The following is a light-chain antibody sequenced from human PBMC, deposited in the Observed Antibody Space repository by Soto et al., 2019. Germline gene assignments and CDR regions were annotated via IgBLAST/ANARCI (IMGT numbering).Light chain of an antibody. V-gene: IGKV3-15*01. CDR2: DAS. CDR3: QQYKSYSPIT. J-gene: IGKJ5*01. CDR1: QSVSSY. Sequence: EIVMTQSPATLSVSPGERATLSCRASQSVSSYLAWYQQKPGQAPRLLIYDASNLQSGVPSRFSGSVSGTEFTLTISSLQPDDFATYYCQQYKSYSPITFGQGTRLEIK.